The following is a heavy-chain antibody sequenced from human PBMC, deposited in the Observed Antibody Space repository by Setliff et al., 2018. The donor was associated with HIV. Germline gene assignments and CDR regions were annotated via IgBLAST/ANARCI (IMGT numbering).Heavy chain of an antibody. J-gene: IGHJ4*02. D-gene: IGHD2-15*01. CDR2: IYYSGSP. Sequence: SETLSLTCSVSGVTISSHFWTWIRQPAGKGLEWIGWIYYSGSPNYNPSLQSRVTLSVDTSKNQFSLTLTSVTAADTAVYYCARGGRSDGYHIASWGQGILVTVSS. CDR3: ARGGRSDGYHIAS. V-gene: IGHV4-59*11. CDR1: GVTISSHF.